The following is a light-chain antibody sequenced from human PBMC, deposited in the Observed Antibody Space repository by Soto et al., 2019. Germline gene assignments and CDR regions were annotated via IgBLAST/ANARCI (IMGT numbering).Light chain of an antibody. V-gene: IGLV2-11*01. CDR1: SSDVGGYNY. Sequence: QSVLTQPRSGSGSPGQSVTISCTGTSSDVGGYNYVSWYQQHPGKAPKLMIYDVSKRPSGVPDRFSGSKSGNPASLPISGLQAEDEADYYCCSYAGSYTFVFGGGTKLTVL. CDR3: CSYAGSYTFV. CDR2: DVS. J-gene: IGLJ2*01.